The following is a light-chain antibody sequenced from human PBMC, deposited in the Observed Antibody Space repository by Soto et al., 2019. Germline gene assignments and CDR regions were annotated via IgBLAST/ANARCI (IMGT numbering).Light chain of an antibody. Sequence: DIQMTQSPSSLSASVGDTVTITCRASQGISNYLAWYQQKPGQVPNLLIYAASTLQSGVPSRFSGSGSGTDFTLTICSLRPEDVATYYCQKYNNAPRTFGQGTKVEI. CDR2: AAS. CDR3: QKYNNAPRT. CDR1: QGISNY. V-gene: IGKV1-27*01. J-gene: IGKJ1*01.